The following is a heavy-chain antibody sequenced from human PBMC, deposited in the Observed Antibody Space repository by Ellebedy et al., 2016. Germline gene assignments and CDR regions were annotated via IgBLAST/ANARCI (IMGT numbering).Heavy chain of an antibody. CDR3: VKDHAENYYGYFQF. Sequence: WGSLRLSCAASGFTFSSSSMDWVRQAPGKGLEWVSSIRGSGGTTYNADSVKGRFTISRDNSNNMLYLQMNSLRAEDTAVYYCVKDHAENYYGYFQFWGQGALVAVSS. J-gene: IGHJ1*01. V-gene: IGHV3-23*01. CDR1: GFTFSSSS. D-gene: IGHD3-10*01. CDR2: IRGSGGTT.